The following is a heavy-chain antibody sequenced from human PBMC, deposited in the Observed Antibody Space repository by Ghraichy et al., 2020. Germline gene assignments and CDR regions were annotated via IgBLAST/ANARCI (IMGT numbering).Heavy chain of an antibody. CDR1: GFTFSSYA. CDR3: AKTAGYSGYVYSDY. V-gene: IGHV3-23*01. CDR2: ISGSGGSK. D-gene: IGHD5-12*01. J-gene: IGHJ4*02. Sequence: GGSLRLSCAASGFTFSSYAMNWVRQAPGKGLEWVSGISGSGGSKYYADSVKGRFTISRDNSKNTLYLQMNSLRAEDTAVYYCAKTAGYSGYVYSDYWGQGTLVTVSS.